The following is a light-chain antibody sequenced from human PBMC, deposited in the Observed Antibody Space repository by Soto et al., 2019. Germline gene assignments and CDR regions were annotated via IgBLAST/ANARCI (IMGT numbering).Light chain of an antibody. V-gene: IGLV2-14*03. CDR2: DVS. CDR3: SSYTGGSTVA. J-gene: IGLJ3*02. Sequence: QSALTQPASVSGSPGQSITISCTGTSSDVGAYNFVSWYQQHPGKAPKLWIYDVSNRPSGVSYRFSGSKSGNTASLTISGLQAEDEADYYCSSYTGGSTVAFGGGTQLTVL. CDR1: SSDVGAYNF.